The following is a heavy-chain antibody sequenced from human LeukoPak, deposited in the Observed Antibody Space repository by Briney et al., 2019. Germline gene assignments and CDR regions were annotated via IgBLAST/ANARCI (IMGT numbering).Heavy chain of an antibody. V-gene: IGHV3-74*01. CDR1: GFTFSSSW. J-gene: IGHJ4*02. CDR3: AKESSTWRQADTLFDY. D-gene: IGHD6-13*01. Sequence: GGSLRLSCAASGFTFSSSWMHWVRQAPAEGLVWVSRLNSDGSRTNYAESVKGRFIISRDNAKNTLYLHMNSLRIEDTAVYYCAKESSTWRQADTLFDYWGQGILVTVSS. CDR2: LNSDGSRT.